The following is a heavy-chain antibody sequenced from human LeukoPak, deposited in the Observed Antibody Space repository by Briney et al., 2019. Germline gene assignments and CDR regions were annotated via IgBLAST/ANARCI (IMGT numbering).Heavy chain of an antibody. CDR1: GFTFSSYA. Sequence: PSGGSLRLSCAASGFTFSSYAMSWVRQAPGKGLEWVSAISGSGGSTYYADSVKGRFTISRDNSKNTLYLQMNSLRAEDTAVYYCAKDQGYSSSWYQSPDAFDIWGQGTMVTVSS. CDR3: AKDQGYSSSWYQSPDAFDI. J-gene: IGHJ3*02. D-gene: IGHD6-13*01. CDR2: ISGSGGST. V-gene: IGHV3-23*01.